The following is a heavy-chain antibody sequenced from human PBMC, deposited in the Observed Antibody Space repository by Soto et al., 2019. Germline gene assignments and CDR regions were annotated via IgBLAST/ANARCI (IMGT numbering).Heavy chain of an antibody. Sequence: PGESLKISCKGSGYSFTSYWIGWVRQMPGKGLEWMGIIYPGDSDTRYSPSFQGQVTISADKSISTAYLQWSSLKASDTAMYYCVRPTGIAVAGRGGGEFDYWGQGTLVTVSS. CDR3: VRPTGIAVAGRGGGEFDY. V-gene: IGHV5-51*01. J-gene: IGHJ4*02. CDR1: GYSFTSYW. CDR2: IYPGDSDT. D-gene: IGHD6-19*01.